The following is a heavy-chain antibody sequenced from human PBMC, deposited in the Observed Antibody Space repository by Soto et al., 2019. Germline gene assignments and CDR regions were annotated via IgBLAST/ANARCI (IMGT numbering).Heavy chain of an antibody. J-gene: IGHJ6*02. D-gene: IGHD1-26*01. CDR2: ISAYNGNT. CDR3: ATDPAEWEMPDCYYGMDV. V-gene: IGHV1-18*04. Sequence: ASVKVSCKASGYTFTSYGISWVRQAPGQGLEWMGWISAYNGNTNYAQKLQGRVTMTTDTSTITAYMELRSLRSDDTAVYYCATDPAEWEMPDCYYGMDVWGHGTTVTVSS. CDR1: GYTFTSYG.